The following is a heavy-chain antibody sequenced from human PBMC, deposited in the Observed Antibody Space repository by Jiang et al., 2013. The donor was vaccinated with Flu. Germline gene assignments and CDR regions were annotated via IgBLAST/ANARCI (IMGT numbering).Heavy chain of an antibody. J-gene: IGHJ4*02. CDR1: GGSISSYY. Sequence: GSGLVKPSETLSLTCTVSGGSISSYYWSWIRQPPGKGLEWIGYLYYSGSTNYNPSLKSRVTISVDTSKNQFSLKLSSVTAADTAVYHCARRGTYGGLDYWGQGTLVTVSS. CDR2: LYYSGST. V-gene: IGHV4-59*01. D-gene: IGHD1-26*01. CDR3: ARRGTYGGLDY.